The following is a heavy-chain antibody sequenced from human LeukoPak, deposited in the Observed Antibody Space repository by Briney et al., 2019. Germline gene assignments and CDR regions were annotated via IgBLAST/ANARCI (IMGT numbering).Heavy chain of an antibody. Sequence: GGSLRLSCAASGFAFSVYAMSWLRQPPGKGLEWVSTINANSGTTSYAASVRGRFSISRDNSKNTLYLQLNTLRADDTATYYCAKPISGGLAVTADWFHPWGQRT. CDR1: GFAFSVYA. CDR3: AKPISGGLAVTADWFHP. J-gene: IGHJ5*01. V-gene: IGHV3-23*01. CDR2: INANSGTT. D-gene: IGHD6-19*01.